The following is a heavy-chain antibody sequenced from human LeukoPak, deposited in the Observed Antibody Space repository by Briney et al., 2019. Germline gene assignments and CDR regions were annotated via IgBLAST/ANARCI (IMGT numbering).Heavy chain of an antibody. CDR3: ARILYYYDSSGYRNWFDP. Sequence: GGSLRLSCAASGFTVSSNYMSWVRQAPGKGLEWVSVIYSGGSTYYADSVKGRFTISRNNSKNTLYLQMNSLRAEDTAVYYCARILYYYDSSGYRNWFDPWGQGTLVTVSS. J-gene: IGHJ5*02. D-gene: IGHD3-22*01. V-gene: IGHV3-66*01. CDR2: IYSGGST. CDR1: GFTVSSNY.